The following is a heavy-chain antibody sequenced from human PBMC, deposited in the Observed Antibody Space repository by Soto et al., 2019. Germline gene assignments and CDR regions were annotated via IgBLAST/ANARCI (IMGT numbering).Heavy chain of an antibody. D-gene: IGHD3-10*01. CDR2: ITPNSGGT. CDR3: ARDVEFGAFDI. Sequence: SXKVYCRAAGYTXSGEYMDWVRQAPGQGLEWIGWITPNSGGTNYAQKFQGRVTMTRDTSISTAYMQMSRLRSDDTAVYYCARDVEFGAFDIWGQGTMVTVSS. J-gene: IGHJ3*02. V-gene: IGHV1-2*02. CDR1: GYTXSGEY.